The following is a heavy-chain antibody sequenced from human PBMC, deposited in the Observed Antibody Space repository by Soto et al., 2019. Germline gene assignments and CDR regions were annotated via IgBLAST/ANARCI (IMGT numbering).Heavy chain of an antibody. CDR3: AAMSTTAPRECYFMDV. CDR1: GFSFSTYS. Sequence: GGSLRLSCAASGFSFSTYSMNWVRQAPGKGLEWVSSISSSTTYIYYADSVKGRFTISRDNAKNSLYLQMNSLRAEDTAVYYCAAMSTTAPRECYFMDVWGKGTTVTVSS. J-gene: IGHJ6*03. D-gene: IGHD5-18*01. CDR2: ISSSTTYI. V-gene: IGHV3-21*01.